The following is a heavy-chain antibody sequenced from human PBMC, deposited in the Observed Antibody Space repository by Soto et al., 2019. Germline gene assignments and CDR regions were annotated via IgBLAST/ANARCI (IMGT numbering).Heavy chain of an antibody. D-gene: IGHD3-10*01. Sequence: ASVKVSCKASGYTFNNYYIHWVRQAPGQGLEWMGIINPSADSTNYAQKFQGRVTMTRDTSTTTVYMELSSLRSEDTAVYYCARGVSGTYHNDYWGQGTLVTVSS. V-gene: IGHV1-46*02. J-gene: IGHJ4*02. CDR3: ARGVSGTYHNDY. CDR1: GYTFNNYY. CDR2: INPSADST.